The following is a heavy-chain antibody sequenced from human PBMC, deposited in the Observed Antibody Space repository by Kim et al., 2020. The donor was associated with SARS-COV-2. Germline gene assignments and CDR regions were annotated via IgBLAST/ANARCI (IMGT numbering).Heavy chain of an antibody. J-gene: IGHJ4*02. CDR2: IFHSGCA. D-gene: IGHD6-13*01. Sequence: SETLSLTCNVSGGSTSSIDYYWAWIRQPPGKGPVWIGSIFHSGCASYNPSLKSRVTISGDTSKNQFSLKLASVTAADTAVYYCATEGGSWDYFDFWGQGALVTVSS. CDR3: ATEGGSWDYFDF. V-gene: IGHV4-39*01. CDR1: GGSTSSIDYY.